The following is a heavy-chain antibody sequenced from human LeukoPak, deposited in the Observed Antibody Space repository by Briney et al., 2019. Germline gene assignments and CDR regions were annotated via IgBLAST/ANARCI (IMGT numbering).Heavy chain of an antibody. CDR3: ASLGYYYGSGRTLRGSY. CDR1: GGSISSSSYY. J-gene: IGHJ4*02. V-gene: IGHV4-39*01. CDR2: IYYSGST. D-gene: IGHD3-10*01. Sequence: SETLSLTCTVSGGSISSSSYYWGWIRQPPGKGLEWIGSIYYSGSTYYNPSLKSRVTISVDTSKNQFSLKLSSVTAADTAVYYCASLGYYYGSGRTLRGSYWGQGTLVTVSS.